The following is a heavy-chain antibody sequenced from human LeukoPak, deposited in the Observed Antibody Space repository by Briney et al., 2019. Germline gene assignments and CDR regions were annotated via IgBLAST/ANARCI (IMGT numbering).Heavy chain of an antibody. V-gene: IGHV3-43D*03. Sequence: GGSLRLSCAASGFTFSSYWMSWVRQAPGKGLEWVSLISWDGGSTYYADSVKGRFTISRDNSKNSLYLQMNSLRAEDTALYYCAKDISEGGSSWDYWGQGTLVTVSS. J-gene: IGHJ4*02. CDR1: GFTFSSYW. CDR2: ISWDGGST. CDR3: AKDISEGGSSWDY. D-gene: IGHD6-13*01.